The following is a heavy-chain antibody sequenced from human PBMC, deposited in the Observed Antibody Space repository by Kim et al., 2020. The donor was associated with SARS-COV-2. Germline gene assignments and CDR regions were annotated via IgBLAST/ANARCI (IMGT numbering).Heavy chain of an antibody. V-gene: IGHV3-74*01. CDR2: T. CDR3: ARDWSYGLDV. J-gene: IGHJ6*02. Sequence: TTSADSVKGRFTISRDNAKSTLSLHMNSLRPEDTAVYYCARDWSYGLDVWGQGTTVTVSS.